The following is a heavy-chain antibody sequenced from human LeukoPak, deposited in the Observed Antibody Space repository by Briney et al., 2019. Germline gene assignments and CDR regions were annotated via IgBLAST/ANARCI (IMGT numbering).Heavy chain of an antibody. J-gene: IGHJ4*02. V-gene: IGHV3-30*03. Sequence: GGSLRLSCAASGFTFSSYGMHWVRQAPGKGLEWVAVISYDGSNKYYADSVKGRFTISRDNAKNSLYLQMNSLRAEDTAVYYCASGYSYENRGQGTLVTVSS. CDR1: GFTFSSYG. CDR2: ISYDGSNK. D-gene: IGHD5-18*01. CDR3: ASGYSYEN.